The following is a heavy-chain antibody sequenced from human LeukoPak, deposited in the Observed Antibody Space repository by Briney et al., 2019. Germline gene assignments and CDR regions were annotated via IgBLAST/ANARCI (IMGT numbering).Heavy chain of an antibody. D-gene: IGHD3-10*01. J-gene: IGHJ6*04. CDR3: AGLYVSGSFYYYGMDV. Sequence: SETLSLTCTVSGGSIGSYYWSWIRQPPGKGLEWIGYIYYSGSTNYNPSLKSRVTISVDTSKNQFSLKLSSVTAADTAVYYCAGLYVSGSFYYYGMDVWGKGTTVTVSS. CDR2: IYYSGST. V-gene: IGHV4-59*08. CDR1: GGSIGSYY.